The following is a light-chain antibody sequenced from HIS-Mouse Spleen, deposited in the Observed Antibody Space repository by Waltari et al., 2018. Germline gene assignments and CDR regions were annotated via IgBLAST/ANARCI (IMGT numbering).Light chain of an antibody. CDR3: NSRDSSGNHVV. V-gene: IGLV3-19*01. Sequence: SVALGQTVRITCQGDSLRSYYASWYQQKPGQAPVLVIYGKNNRPSGIPDRFSGSSSGNTASLTITVAQAEDEADYYCNSRDSSGNHVVFGGGTKLTVL. J-gene: IGLJ2*01. CDR1: SLRSYY. CDR2: GKN.